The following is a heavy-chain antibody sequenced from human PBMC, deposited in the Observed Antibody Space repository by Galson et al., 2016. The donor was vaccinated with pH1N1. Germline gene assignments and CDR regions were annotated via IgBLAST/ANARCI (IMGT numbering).Heavy chain of an antibody. J-gene: IGHJ6*02. CDR1: GGTFSNYA. CDR3: ARPAIGRGVVDYHYGMEG. V-gene: IGHV1-69*13. CDR2: IVPIFGTT. Sequence: SVKVSCKASGGTFSNYAVSWVRQAPGQGLEWMGGIVPIFGTTNYAQKIQGRVTITADQITSTSYMELSSLRSEDTAIYYCARPAIGRGVVDYHYGMEGWGHGTTVTFSS. D-gene: IGHD3-10*01.